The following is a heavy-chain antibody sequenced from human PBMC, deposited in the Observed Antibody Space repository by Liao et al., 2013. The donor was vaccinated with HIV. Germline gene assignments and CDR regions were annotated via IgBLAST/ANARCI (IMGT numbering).Heavy chain of an antibody. CDR3: ARERSSFLGEMKISYMDV. Sequence: QVQLQESGPRLVKPSATLSLICSVSRGSISGYYWSWIRQSAGKGLEWIGRIASDGSTNHNPSLRRRVTLSVDTSKNQFSLHLISVTAADTAVYYCARERSSFLGEMKISYMDVWGKGTTVTVSS. J-gene: IGHJ6*04. CDR2: IASDGST. V-gene: IGHV4-4*07. CDR1: RGSISGYY. D-gene: IGHD1-26*01.